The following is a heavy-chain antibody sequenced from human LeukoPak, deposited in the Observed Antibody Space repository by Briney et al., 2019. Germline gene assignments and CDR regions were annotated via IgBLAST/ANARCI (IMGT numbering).Heavy chain of an antibody. D-gene: IGHD1-14*01. Sequence: SVKVSCKASGGTFSSYAISWVRQAPGQGLEWMGGIIPIFGTANYAQKFQGRVTITADESTSTAYMELSSLRSEDTAVYYCARALHFPDFDAFDIWGQGTMVTVSS. J-gene: IGHJ3*02. CDR3: ARALHFPDFDAFDI. V-gene: IGHV1-69*13. CDR1: GGTFSSYA. CDR2: IIPIFGTA.